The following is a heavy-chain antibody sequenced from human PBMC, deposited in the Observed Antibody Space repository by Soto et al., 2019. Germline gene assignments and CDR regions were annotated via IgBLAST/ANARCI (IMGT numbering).Heavy chain of an antibody. J-gene: IGHJ4*02. Sequence: PGGSLRLSCAASGFTFSSYSMNWVRQAPGKGLEWVSYISSSSTIYYADSVKGRFTISRDNAKNSLYLQMNSLRDEDTAVYYCAGTYYDFWSGEKPLDYWGQGTLVTVSS. CDR3: AGTYYDFWSGEKPLDY. V-gene: IGHV3-48*02. CDR1: GFTFSSYS. CDR2: ISSSSTI. D-gene: IGHD3-3*01.